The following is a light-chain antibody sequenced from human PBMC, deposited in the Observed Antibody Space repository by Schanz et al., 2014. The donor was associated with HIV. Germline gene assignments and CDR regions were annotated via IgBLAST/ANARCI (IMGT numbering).Light chain of an antibody. V-gene: IGLV1-40*01. J-gene: IGLJ1*01. CDR2: DNT. CDR3: SSYAGSNSYV. Sequence: QSVLTQPPSVSGAPGQRVTISCTGSSSNIGADYDVHWYQLLPGTAPKLLIFDNTNRPSGVPARFSGSKSGSSASLTVSGLQAEDEADYYCSSYAGSNSYVFGTGTKLTVL. CDR1: SSNIGADYD.